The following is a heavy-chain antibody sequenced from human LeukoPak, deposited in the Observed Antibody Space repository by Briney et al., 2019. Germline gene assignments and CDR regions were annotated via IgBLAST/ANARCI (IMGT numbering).Heavy chain of an antibody. J-gene: IGHJ6*02. CDR3: ARVPLYYEFWSGHTHTNYYGMDV. D-gene: IGHD3-3*01. CDR2: IYYSGRT. Sequence: SQTLSLTCTVSGGSISSGGYYWSWIRQHPGKGLEWIGYIYYSGRTYYNPSLKSRVTISVDTSKNQFSQKLSSVTAADTAVYYCARVPLYYEFWSGHTHTNYYGMDVWGQGTTVTVSS. V-gene: IGHV4-31*03. CDR1: GGSISSGGYY.